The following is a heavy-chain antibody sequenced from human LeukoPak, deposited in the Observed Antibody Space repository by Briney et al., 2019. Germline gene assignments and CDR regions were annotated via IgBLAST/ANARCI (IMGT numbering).Heavy chain of an antibody. CDR1: GYSFTSYW. CDR2: IYPGDSDT. D-gene: IGHD1-26*01. J-gene: IGHJ3*02. V-gene: IGHV5-51*01. CDR3: ARLVGATTLDDTLDI. Sequence: GESLKISCKGSGYSFTSYWIGWVRQMPGKGLEWMGIIYPGDSDTRYSPSFQGQVTISADKSISTAYLQWSSLKASDTAMYYCARLVGATTLDDTLDIWGQGTMVTVSS.